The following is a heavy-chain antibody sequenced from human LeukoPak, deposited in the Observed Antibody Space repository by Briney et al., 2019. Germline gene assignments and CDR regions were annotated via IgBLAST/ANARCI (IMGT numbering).Heavy chain of an antibody. CDR3: ARELTRFWSGYYNYFDY. J-gene: IGHJ4*02. Sequence: SETLSLTCAVYGGSFSGYYWSWIRQPPGKGLEWIGEINHSGSTNYNPSLTSRVTISVDTSKNQFSLKLSSVTAADTAVYYCARELTRFWSGYYNYFDYWGQGTLVTVSS. D-gene: IGHD3-3*01. CDR2: INHSGST. CDR1: GGSFSGYY. V-gene: IGHV4-34*01.